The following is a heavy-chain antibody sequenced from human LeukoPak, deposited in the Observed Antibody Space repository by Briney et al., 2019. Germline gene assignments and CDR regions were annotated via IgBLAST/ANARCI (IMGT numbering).Heavy chain of an antibody. Sequence: GGSLRLSCAASGFTISSYSMNWVRQAPGKGLDWVSSISSSSSYIYYADSVKGRFTISRDNAKNSLYLQMNSLRAEDTAVYYCARDSQWLNFDYWGQGTLVTVSS. J-gene: IGHJ4*02. CDR3: ARDSQWLNFDY. D-gene: IGHD6-19*01. CDR1: GFTISSYS. CDR2: ISSSSSYI. V-gene: IGHV3-21*01.